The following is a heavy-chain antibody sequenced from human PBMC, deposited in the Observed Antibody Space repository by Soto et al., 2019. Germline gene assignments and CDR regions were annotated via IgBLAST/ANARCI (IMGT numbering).Heavy chain of an antibody. Sequence: VGSLRLSCAASGFTFSSYAMHWVRQAPGKGLEWVAVISYDGSNKYYADSVKGRFTISRDNSKNTLYLQMNSLRAEDTAVYYCARDGQIAAARFDPWGQGTLVTVSS. V-gene: IGHV3-30-3*01. CDR1: GFTFSSYA. CDR3: ARDGQIAAARFDP. CDR2: ISYDGSNK. D-gene: IGHD6-13*01. J-gene: IGHJ5*02.